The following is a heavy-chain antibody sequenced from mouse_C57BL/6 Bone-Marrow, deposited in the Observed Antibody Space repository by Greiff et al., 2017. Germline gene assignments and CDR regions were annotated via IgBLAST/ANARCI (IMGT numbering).Heavy chain of an antibody. D-gene: IGHD2-3*01. V-gene: IGHV1-63*01. CDR1: GYTFTNYW. CDR2: IYPGGGYT. Sequence: QVQLQQSGAELVRPGTSVKMSCKASGYTFTNYWIGWAKQRPGHGLEWIGDIYPGGGYTNYNEKFKGKATLTADKSSSPAYMQFSSLTSEDSAIYYCARRLLGDFDVWGTGTTVTVSS. CDR3: ARRLLGDFDV. J-gene: IGHJ1*03.